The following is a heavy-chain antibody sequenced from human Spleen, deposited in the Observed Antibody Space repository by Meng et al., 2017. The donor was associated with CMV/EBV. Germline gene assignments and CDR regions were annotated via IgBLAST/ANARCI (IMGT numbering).Heavy chain of an antibody. V-gene: IGHV1-69*04. D-gene: IGHD2-2*01. CDR3: ARDSVVPAAITGGYWFDP. Sequence: FSSYTISWVRQAHGQGLEWMGRINPILGIANYAQKCQGRVTITADKSTSTAYMELSSLRSEDTAVYYCARDSVVPAAITGGYWFDPWGQGTLVTVSS. CDR2: INPILGIA. J-gene: IGHJ5*02. CDR1: FSSYT.